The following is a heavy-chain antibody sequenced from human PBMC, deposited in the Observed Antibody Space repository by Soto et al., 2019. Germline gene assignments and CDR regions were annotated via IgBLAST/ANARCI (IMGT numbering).Heavy chain of an antibody. CDR2: INSDGSST. J-gene: IGHJ4*02. Sequence: GGSLRFSCAASGFTFSNYWMHWVRQAPGKGLVWVSHINSDGSSTTYADSVKGRFTISRDNAKNTLYLQMNTLRAEDTAVYYCARDIRGPYGRLYYFDSWGQGSLVTVSS. CDR3: ARDIRGPYGRLYYFDS. V-gene: IGHV3-74*01. D-gene: IGHD3-3*02. CDR1: GFTFSNYW.